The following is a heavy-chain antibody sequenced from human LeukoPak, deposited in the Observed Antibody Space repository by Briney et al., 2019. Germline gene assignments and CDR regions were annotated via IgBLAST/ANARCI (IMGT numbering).Heavy chain of an antibody. CDR1: GFTFSRYW. J-gene: IGHJ4*02. V-gene: IGHV3-7*05. Sequence: GGSLRLSCAASGFTFSRYWMRWVRQAPRKGLEWVANIKEDGSEKYYVDSVKGRFTISRDNAKNSLYLQMNSLRAEDTAVYYCASQFWWAAVAGTALDSWGQGTRVTVSS. D-gene: IGHD6-19*01. CDR2: IKEDGSEK. CDR3: ASQFWWAAVAGTALDS.